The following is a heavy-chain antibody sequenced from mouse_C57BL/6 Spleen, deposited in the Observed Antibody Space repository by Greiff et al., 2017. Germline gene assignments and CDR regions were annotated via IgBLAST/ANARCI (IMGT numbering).Heavy chain of an antibody. J-gene: IGHJ2*01. Sequence: QVQLQQPGAELVRPGTSVKLSCKASGYTFTSYWMHWVKQRPGQGLEWIGVIDPSDSYTNYNQKFKGKATLTVDTSSSTAYMQLSSLTSEDSAVYYCAMGTGNYFDDWGQGTTLTVSS. CDR2: IDPSDSYT. D-gene: IGHD4-1*01. CDR1: GYTFTSYW. CDR3: AMGTGNYFDD. V-gene: IGHV1-59*01.